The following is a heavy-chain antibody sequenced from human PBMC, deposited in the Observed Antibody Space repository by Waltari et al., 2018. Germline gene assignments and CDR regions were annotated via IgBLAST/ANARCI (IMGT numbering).Heavy chain of an antibody. J-gene: IGHJ6*02. CDR2: INAGNGNT. Sequence: QVQLVQSGAEVKKPGASVKVSCKASGYTFTSYAMHWVRQAPGQRLEWMGWINAGNGNTKYSQKFQGRVTITRDTSASTAYMELSSLRSEDTAVYYCASVVGGLVAAEYYYYGMDVWGQGTTVTASS. CDR1: GYTFTSYA. D-gene: IGHD2-15*01. V-gene: IGHV1-3*01. CDR3: ASVVGGLVAAEYYYYGMDV.